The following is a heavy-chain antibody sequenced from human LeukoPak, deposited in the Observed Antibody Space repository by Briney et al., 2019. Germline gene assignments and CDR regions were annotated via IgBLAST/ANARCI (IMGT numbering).Heavy chain of an antibody. CDR3: ARLYYYDSSGYSDAFDI. Sequence: ASVKVSCKASGYTFTGYYMHWVRQAPGQGLEWMGWINPNSGGTNYAQKFQGRVTMTRDTSISTAYMELSRLRSDDTAVYYCARLYYYDSSGYSDAFDIWGQGTMVTVSS. V-gene: IGHV1-2*02. CDR2: INPNSGGT. CDR1: GYTFTGYY. J-gene: IGHJ3*02. D-gene: IGHD3-22*01.